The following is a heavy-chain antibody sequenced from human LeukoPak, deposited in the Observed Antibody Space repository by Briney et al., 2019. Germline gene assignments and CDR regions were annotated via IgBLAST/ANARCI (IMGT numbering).Heavy chain of an antibody. CDR1: GFTLSSYS. J-gene: IGHJ4*02. CDR2: IRYDGSNK. V-gene: IGHV3-30*02. CDR3: AKDWKRVVVVPAAIDY. D-gene: IGHD2-2*02. Sequence: GGSLRLSRAASGFTLSSYSMTWVRQAPGKGLEWVAFIRYDGSNKYYADSVKGRFTISRDNSKNTLYLQMNSLRAEDTAVYYCAKDWKRVVVVPAAIDYWGQGTLITDSS.